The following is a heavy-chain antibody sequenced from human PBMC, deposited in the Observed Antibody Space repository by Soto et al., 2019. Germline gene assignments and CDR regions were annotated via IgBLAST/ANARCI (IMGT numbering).Heavy chain of an antibody. J-gene: IGHJ6*03. CDR2: ISYDGSNK. D-gene: IGHD3-3*01. CDR1: GFTFSSYG. Sequence: QVQLVESGGGVVQPGRSLRLSCAASGFTFSSYGMHWVRQAPGKGLEWVAVISYDGSNKYYADSVKGRFTISRDKSKHTLYQQMNSLRAEDTAVYYCAKDGQGNFWSGLYYYYYYMDVWGKGTTVTVSS. CDR3: AKDGQGNFWSGLYYYYYYMDV. V-gene: IGHV3-30*18.